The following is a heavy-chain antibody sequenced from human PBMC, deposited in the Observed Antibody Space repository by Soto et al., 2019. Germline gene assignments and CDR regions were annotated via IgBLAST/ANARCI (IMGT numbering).Heavy chain of an antibody. D-gene: IGHD2-15*01. CDR1: GFNFNDYY. CDR2: ISHSGHIT. Sequence: QVQLVESGGGLVKPGGSLRLSCAASGFNFNDYYMSWIRQAPGKGLEWLSYISHSGHITNYTDSVKGRFTISRDNAKNSLYLQRNSLRAEDTALYYCARRGGPGDYWGQGTLVTVSS. V-gene: IGHV3-11*01. CDR3: ARRGGPGDY. J-gene: IGHJ4*02.